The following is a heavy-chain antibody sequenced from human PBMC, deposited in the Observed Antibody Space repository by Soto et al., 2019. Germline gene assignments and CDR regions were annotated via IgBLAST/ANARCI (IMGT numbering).Heavy chain of an antibody. CDR3: SSWVRAYGMDV. V-gene: IGHV1-46*03. Sequence: ASVKVSCKASGYTFASYYMHWVRQAPGQGLEWMGIINPSGGSTSYAQKFQGRVTMTRDTSTSTVYLELSSLRSEDTAVYYCSSWVRAYGMDVWGQGTTVTVS. D-gene: IGHD3-10*01. CDR2: INPSGGST. J-gene: IGHJ6*02. CDR1: GYTFASYY.